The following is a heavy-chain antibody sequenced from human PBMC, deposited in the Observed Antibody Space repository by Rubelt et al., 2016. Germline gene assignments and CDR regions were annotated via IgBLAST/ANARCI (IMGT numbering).Heavy chain of an antibody. D-gene: IGHD3-3*01. CDR3: AREYLEWSDAFDI. Sequence: QVQLVQSGAEVTKPGASVKVSCKASGYTFPSYGISWVRQAPGQGLEWMGWISAYNGNTNYAQKVQGGGTRTTGTSTRTAYMELRSLRFGDTAVYYCAREYLEWSDAFDIWGQGTMVTVSS. J-gene: IGHJ3*02. V-gene: IGHV1-18*01. CDR2: ISAYNGNT. CDR1: GYTFPSYG.